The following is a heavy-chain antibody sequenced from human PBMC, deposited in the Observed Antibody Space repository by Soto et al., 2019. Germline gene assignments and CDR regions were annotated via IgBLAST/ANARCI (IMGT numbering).Heavy chain of an antibody. Sequence: PGGSLRLSCAASGFTFSSYAMSWVRQAPGKGLEWVSAISASGGSTYYAASVKGRFTISRDNSKNTLYLQMNSLRAEDTAVYYCATSAAAPGNYWGQGTLVTVSS. CDR1: GFTFSSYA. CDR3: ATSAAAPGNY. CDR2: ISASGGST. V-gene: IGHV3-23*01. J-gene: IGHJ4*02. D-gene: IGHD6-13*01.